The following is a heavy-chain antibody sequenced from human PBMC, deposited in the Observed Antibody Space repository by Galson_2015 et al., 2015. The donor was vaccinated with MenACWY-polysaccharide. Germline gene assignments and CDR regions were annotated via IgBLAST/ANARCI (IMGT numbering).Heavy chain of an antibody. CDR1: GFTFTAFY. V-gene: IGHV1-2*02. J-gene: IGHJ5*02. CDR2: INPNSGDA. Sequence: SVKVSCKASGFTFTAFYIHWMRQAPGQGLEWMGWINPNSGDANYAQKFQGRVTMSGDTPITTAYMELSSLRSDDTAVYYCTRDREGGSGWFDPWGQGTLVTVSS. CDR3: TRDREGGSGWFDP. D-gene: IGHD3-10*01.